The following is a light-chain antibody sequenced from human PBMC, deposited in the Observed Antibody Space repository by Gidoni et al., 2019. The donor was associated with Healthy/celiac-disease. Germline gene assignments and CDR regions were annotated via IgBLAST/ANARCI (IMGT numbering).Light chain of an antibody. CDR3: QQYDNLPLT. CDR2: DAS. CDR1: QDISNH. V-gene: IGKV1-33*01. Sequence: DIQMTQSPSSLSASVGNRVTSTCQASQDISNHLNWYQQKPGKAPKLLIYDASNLETGVPSRFSGSGSGTDFTFTISSLQPEDIATYYCQQYDNLPLTFGPGTKVDIK. J-gene: IGKJ3*01.